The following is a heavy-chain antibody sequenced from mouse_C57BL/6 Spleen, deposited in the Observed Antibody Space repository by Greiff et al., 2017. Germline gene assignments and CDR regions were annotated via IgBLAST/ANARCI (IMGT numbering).Heavy chain of an antibody. V-gene: IGHV5-16*01. CDR2: INYDGSST. J-gene: IGHJ1*03. Sequence: EVKLVESEGGLVQPGSSMKLSCTASGFTFSDYYMAWVRQVPEKGLEWVANINYDGSSTYYLDSLKSRFIISRDNAKNILYLQMSSLKSEDTATYYCARGSPVVSYWYFDVWGTGTTVTVSS. CDR3: ARGSPVVSYWYFDV. CDR1: GFTFSDYY. D-gene: IGHD1-1*01.